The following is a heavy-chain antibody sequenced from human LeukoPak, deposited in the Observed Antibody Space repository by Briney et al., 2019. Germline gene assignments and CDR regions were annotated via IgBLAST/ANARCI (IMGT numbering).Heavy chain of an antibody. CDR2: IYYSGST. D-gene: IGHD2-2*02. J-gene: IGHJ4*02. V-gene: IGHV4-39*01. CDR1: GGSISSSSYY. Sequence: PSETLSLTYTVSGGSISSSSYYWGWIRQPPGKGLEWIGSIYYSGSTYYNPSLKSRVTISVDTSRNQFSLKLSSVTAADTAVYYCARQDIVVVPAAINYWGQGTLVTVSS. CDR3: ARQDIVVVPAAINY.